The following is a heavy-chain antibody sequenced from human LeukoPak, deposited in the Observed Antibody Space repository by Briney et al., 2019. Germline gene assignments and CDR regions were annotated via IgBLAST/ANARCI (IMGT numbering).Heavy chain of an antibody. V-gene: IGHV4-59*01. CDR1: GGSISSYY. CDR3: ARAFYGDYVWYFDL. Sequence: PSGTLSLTCTVSGGSISSYYRSWIRQPPGKGLEWIGYIYYSGSTNYNPSLKSRVTISVDTSKNQFSLKLSSVTAADTAVYYCARAFYGDYVWYFDLWGRGTLVTVSS. D-gene: IGHD4-17*01. CDR2: IYYSGST. J-gene: IGHJ2*01.